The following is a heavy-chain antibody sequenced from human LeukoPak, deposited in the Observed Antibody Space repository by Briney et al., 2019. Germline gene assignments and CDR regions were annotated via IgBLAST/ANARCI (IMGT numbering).Heavy chain of an antibody. CDR2: IKQDGTEK. CDR3: ARVSCAGGSCYSDS. J-gene: IGHJ4*02. Sequence: PGGSLRLSCAASGFTFSSSWMNWVRQAPGKGLEWVANIKQDGTEKYYVDPVKGRFTISRDNAKNSLYLQMNSLRDEDTAVYYCARVSCAGGSCYSDSWGKGTLLTV. D-gene: IGHD2-15*01. V-gene: IGHV3-7*05. CDR1: GFTFSSSW.